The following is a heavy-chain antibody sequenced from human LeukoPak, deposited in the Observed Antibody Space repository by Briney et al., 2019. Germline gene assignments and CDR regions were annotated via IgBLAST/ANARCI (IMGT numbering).Heavy chain of an antibody. J-gene: IGHJ4*02. CDR1: GFTFSSYA. V-gene: IGHV3-23*01. CDR3: ARSQHDYGDSYFDY. CDR2: ISGSGGST. Sequence: GGSLRLSCAASGFTFSSYAMSWVRLAPGKGLEWVSAISGSGGSTYYADSVKGRFTISRDNSKNTLYLQMNSLRAEDTAVYYCARSQHDYGDSYFDYWGQGTLVTVSS. D-gene: IGHD4-17*01.